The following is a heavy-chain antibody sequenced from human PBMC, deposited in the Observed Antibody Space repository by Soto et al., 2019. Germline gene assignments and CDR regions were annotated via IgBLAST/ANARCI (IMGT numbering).Heavy chain of an antibody. CDR2: IYYSGST. CDR1: GGSISSGGYY. D-gene: IGHD5-18*01. J-gene: IGHJ5*02. Sequence: QVQLQESGPGLVKPSQTLSLTCTVSGGSISSGGYYWSWIRQHPGKGLEWIGYIYYSGSTYYNPSPKSRVTISVATSKNQFSLKLSSVTAADTAVYYCAIFNIQLSPTWFDPWGQGTLVTVSS. V-gene: IGHV4-31*03. CDR3: AIFNIQLSPTWFDP.